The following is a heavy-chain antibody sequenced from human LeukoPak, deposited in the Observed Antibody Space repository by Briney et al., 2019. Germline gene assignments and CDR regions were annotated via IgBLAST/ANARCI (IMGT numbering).Heavy chain of an antibody. Sequence: TGGSLRLSCAASGFTFSSYSMNWVRQAPGKGLEWVSSISSRSSYIYYADSVKGRFTISRDNAKNSLYLQMNSLRAEGTAVYYCARDGGGTGDYWGQGTLVTVSS. CDR3: ARDGGGTGDY. D-gene: IGHD3-16*01. CDR2: ISSRSSYI. CDR1: GFTFSSYS. V-gene: IGHV3-21*01. J-gene: IGHJ4*02.